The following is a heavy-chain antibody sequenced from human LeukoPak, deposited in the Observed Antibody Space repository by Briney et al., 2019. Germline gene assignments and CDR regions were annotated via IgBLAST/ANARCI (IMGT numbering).Heavy chain of an antibody. Sequence: PSETLSLTCAVSGGSISTYYWSWIRQPAGKGLEWIGRIKTSGSTNYNPSLKSRVTMSVDTSKNQFSLKLNSVTAADTAVYYCATNGDYSLHYWGQGTLVTVSS. CDR3: ATNGDYSLHY. D-gene: IGHD4-17*01. V-gene: IGHV4-4*07. CDR1: GGSISTYY. CDR2: IKTSGST. J-gene: IGHJ4*02.